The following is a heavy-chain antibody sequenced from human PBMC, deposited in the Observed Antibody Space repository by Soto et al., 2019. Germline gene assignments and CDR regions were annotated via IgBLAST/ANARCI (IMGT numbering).Heavy chain of an antibody. V-gene: IGHV6-1*01. CDR2: TYYRSKWYN. CDR1: GDSVSSNSAA. Sequence: SQTLSLTCAISGDSVSSNSAAWNWIRQSPSRGLEWLGRTYYRSKWYNDYAVSVKSRITINPDTSKNQFSLQLNSVTPEDTAVYYCARDAMSIAAAGSPAFDIWGQGTMVTVS. CDR3: ARDAMSIAAAGSPAFDI. J-gene: IGHJ3*02. D-gene: IGHD6-13*01.